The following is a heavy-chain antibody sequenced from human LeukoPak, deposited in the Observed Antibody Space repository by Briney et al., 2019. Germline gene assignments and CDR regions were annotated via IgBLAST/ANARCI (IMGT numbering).Heavy chain of an antibody. D-gene: IGHD2-2*02. J-gene: IGHJ1*01. CDR2: IYYSGST. CDR1: GGSISSSSYY. CDR3: ASYCSSTSCYRGLEYFQH. V-gene: IGHV4-39*01. Sequence: SETLSLTCTVSGGSISSSSYYWGWIRQPPGKGLEWIGSIYYSGSTYYNPSLKSRVTISVDTSKNQFSLKLSSVTAADTAVYYRASYCSSTSCYRGLEYFQHWGQGTLVTVSS.